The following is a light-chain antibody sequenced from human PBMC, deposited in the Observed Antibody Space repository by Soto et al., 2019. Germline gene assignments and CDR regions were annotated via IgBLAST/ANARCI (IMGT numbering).Light chain of an antibody. CDR2: ASY. CDR1: QSISNF. CDR3: QHSYSTPYT. V-gene: IGKV1-39*01. J-gene: IGKJ2*01. Sequence: DLQMTQSPSSLSVSVGDRVTITCRASQSISNFLHWYQQAPGKAPKLLIYASYNLQSGVPSRFSGSGPGTDVSLTISSLQPEDVSPYYCQHSYSTPYTFGQGTKLEIQ.